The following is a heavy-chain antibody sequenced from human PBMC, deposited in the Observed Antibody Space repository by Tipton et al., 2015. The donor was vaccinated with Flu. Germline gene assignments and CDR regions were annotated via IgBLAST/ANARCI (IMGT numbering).Heavy chain of an antibody. Sequence: GSLRLSCAASGFTVSSNYMSWVRQAPGKGLEWVSVIYSGGSTYYADSVKGRFTISRDNSKNTLYLQMNSLRAEDTAVYYCASSSGWYSLFDYWGQGTLVTVSS. CDR1: GFTVSSNY. V-gene: IGHV3-53*01. J-gene: IGHJ4*02. CDR2: IYSGGST. D-gene: IGHD6-19*01. CDR3: ASSSGWYSLFDY.